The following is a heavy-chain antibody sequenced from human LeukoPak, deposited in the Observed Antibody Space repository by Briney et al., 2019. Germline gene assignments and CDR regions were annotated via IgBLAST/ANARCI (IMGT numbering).Heavy chain of an antibody. Sequence: KSSETLSLTCTVSGGSISSSSYYWGWIRQPPGKGLEWIGSIYYSGGTYYNPSLKSRVTISVDTSKNQFSLKLSSVTAADTAVYYCARRLSDPLKVDYWGQGTLVTVSS. V-gene: IGHV4-39*01. D-gene: IGHD3-3*02. CDR3: ARRLSDPLKVDY. CDR2: IYYSGGT. CDR1: GGSISSSSYY. J-gene: IGHJ4*02.